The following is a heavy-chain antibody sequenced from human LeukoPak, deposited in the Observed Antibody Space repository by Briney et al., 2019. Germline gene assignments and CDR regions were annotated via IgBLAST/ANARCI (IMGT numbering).Heavy chain of an antibody. V-gene: IGHV4-39*07. CDR1: GGSISSSSYY. CDR2: IYYSGST. D-gene: IGHD6-19*01. J-gene: IGHJ4*02. Sequence: SETLSLTCTVSGGSISSSSYYWGWIRQPPGKGLEWIGSIYYSGSTYYNPSLKSRVTISVDTSKNQFSLKLSSVTAADTAVYYCARDRSEGQWLVRGDYWGQGTLVTVSS. CDR3: ARDRSEGQWLVRGDY.